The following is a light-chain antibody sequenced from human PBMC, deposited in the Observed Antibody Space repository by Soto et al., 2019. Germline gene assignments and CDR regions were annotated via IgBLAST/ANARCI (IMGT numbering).Light chain of an antibody. Sequence: DIVMTQSPLSSPVALGQPASISCRSSQSLVHSDGNTYLNWLHQRPGQPPRLLIYRISTRFSGVTDRFSGSGAGTDFTLKISRVEAEDVGVYYCMQASQFPWTFGQGTKVEI. J-gene: IGKJ1*01. CDR3: MQASQFPWT. CDR2: RIS. V-gene: IGKV2-24*01. CDR1: QSLVHSDGNTY.